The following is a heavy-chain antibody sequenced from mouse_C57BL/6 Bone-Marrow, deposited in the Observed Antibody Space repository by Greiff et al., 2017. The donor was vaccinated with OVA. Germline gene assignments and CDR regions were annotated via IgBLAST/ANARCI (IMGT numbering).Heavy chain of an antibody. Sequence: QVQLQQPGAELVKPGASVKLSCKASGYTFTSYWMHWVTQRPGQGLEWIGMIHPNSGSTHYNEKFKSKATLTVDKSSSTAYMQLSSLTSEDSAVYYCARPGITTVVAYYFDYWGQGTTLTVAS. D-gene: IGHD1-1*01. CDR3: ARPGITTVVAYYFDY. CDR2: IHPNSGST. J-gene: IGHJ2*01. CDR1: GYTFTSYW. V-gene: IGHV1-64*01.